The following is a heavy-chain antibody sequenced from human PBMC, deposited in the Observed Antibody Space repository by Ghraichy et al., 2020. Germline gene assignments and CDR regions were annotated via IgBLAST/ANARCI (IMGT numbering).Heavy chain of an antibody. Sequence: SETLSLTCAVYGGSFSGYYWSWIRQPPGKGLEWIGEINHSGSTNYNPSLKSRVTISVDTSKNQFSLKLSSVTAADTAVYYCASLGYCSSTSCYRLSGMDVWGQGTTVTVSS. CDR1: GGSFSGYY. CDR3: ASLGYCSSTSCYRLSGMDV. CDR2: INHSGST. J-gene: IGHJ6*02. V-gene: IGHV4-34*01. D-gene: IGHD2-2*02.